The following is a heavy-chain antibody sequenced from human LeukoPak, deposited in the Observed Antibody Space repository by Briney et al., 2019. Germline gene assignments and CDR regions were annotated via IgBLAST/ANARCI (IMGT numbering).Heavy chain of an antibody. CDR3: ARDAGNSSGWNDFDY. D-gene: IGHD6-19*01. CDR2: ISSSSSYI. CDR1: GFTFSSYS. Sequence: GGSLRLSCAASGFTFSSYSMNWVRQAPGKGLEWVSSISSSSSYIYYADSVKGRFTISGDNAKNSLYLQMNGLRAEDTAVYYCARDAGNSSGWNDFDYWGQGTLVTVSS. J-gene: IGHJ4*02. V-gene: IGHV3-21*01.